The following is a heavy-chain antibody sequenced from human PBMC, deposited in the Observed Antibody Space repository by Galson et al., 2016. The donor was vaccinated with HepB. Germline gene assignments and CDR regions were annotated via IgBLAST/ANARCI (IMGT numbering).Heavy chain of an antibody. CDR3: SKALRPSGPDDFFDS. CDR2: ISGSGAST. J-gene: IGHJ4*02. Sequence: SLRLSCAASGFNFRYYWMSWVRQAPGKGLEWVAAISGSGASTYYADSAKGRFTISRDNSKNTVYLRLNRLRAEDTALYYCSKALRPSGPDDFFDSWGQGTLVTVSS. CDR1: GFNFRYYW. D-gene: IGHD2-15*01. V-gene: IGHV3-23*01.